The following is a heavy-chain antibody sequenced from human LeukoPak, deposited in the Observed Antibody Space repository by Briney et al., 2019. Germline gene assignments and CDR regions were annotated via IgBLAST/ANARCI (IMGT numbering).Heavy chain of an antibody. CDR3: ARRAGYTSSWYEY. CDR2: IYYSGST. J-gene: IGHJ4*02. CDR1: SGSVNSGSYY. D-gene: IGHD6-13*01. Sequence: SETLPLTCTVSSGSVNSGSYYWNWIRQPPGKGLEWIGYIYYSGSTNYNPSLKSRVTISVDTAKNQLSLKLSSVTAADTAVYYCARRAGYTSSWYEYWGQGTLVTVSS. V-gene: IGHV4-61*01.